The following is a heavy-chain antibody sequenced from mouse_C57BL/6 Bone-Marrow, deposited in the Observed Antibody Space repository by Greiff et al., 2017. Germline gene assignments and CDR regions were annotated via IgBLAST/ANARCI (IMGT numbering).Heavy chain of an antibody. D-gene: IGHD2-2*01. CDR2: IYPRSGNT. V-gene: IGHV1-81*01. CDR3: ANGNGYGRGFAY. Sequence: QVQLQQSGAELATPGASVKLSCKASGYTFTSYGISWVKQRTGQGLEWIGEIYPRSGNTYYNEKFKGKATLTADKSSSTAYMELRSLTSEDSAVYFCANGNGYGRGFAYWGQGTLVTVSA. CDR1: GYTFTSYG. J-gene: IGHJ3*01.